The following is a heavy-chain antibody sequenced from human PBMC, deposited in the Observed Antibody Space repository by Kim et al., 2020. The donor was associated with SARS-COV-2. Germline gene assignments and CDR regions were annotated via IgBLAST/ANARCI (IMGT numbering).Heavy chain of an antibody. J-gene: IGHJ6*02. D-gene: IGHD3-10*01. V-gene: IGHV4-4*07. CDR3: ARDAMVRGVQYYYYYGMDV. CDR2: IYTSGST. CDR1: GGSISSYY. Sequence: SETLSLTCTVSGGSISSYYWSWIRQPAGKGLEWIGRIYTSGSTNYNPSLKSRVTMSVDTSKNQFSLKLSSVTAADTAVYYCARDAMVRGVQYYYYYGMDVWGQGTTVTVSS.